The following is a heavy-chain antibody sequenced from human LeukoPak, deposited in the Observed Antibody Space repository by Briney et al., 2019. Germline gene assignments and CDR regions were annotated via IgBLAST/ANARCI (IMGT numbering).Heavy chain of an antibody. D-gene: IGHD3-10*01. J-gene: IGHJ4*01. CDR3: ARGKYYYGSGVDY. V-gene: IGHV3-21*04. CDR2: INSGSDSI. CDR1: GFTFSSYT. Sequence: GGSLRLSCAASGFTFSSYTIDWVRQAPGKGLEWVSSINSGSDSIYHADSVKGRFTISRDNAKNSLYLQMNSLRAEDTALYYCARGKYYYGSGVDYWGHGTPVTVSS.